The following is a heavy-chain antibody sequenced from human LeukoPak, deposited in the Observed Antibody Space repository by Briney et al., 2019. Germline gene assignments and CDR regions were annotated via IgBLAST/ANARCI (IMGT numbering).Heavy chain of an antibody. CDR1: GFTFSSYS. CDR2: ISSSSSYI. CDR3: ARDLNGDTLFDY. V-gene: IGHV3-21*01. D-gene: IGHD4-17*01. Sequence: GASLRLSCAASGFTFSSYSMNWVRQAPGKGLEWVSSISSSSSYIYYADSVKGRFTISRDNAKNSLYLQMNSLRAEDTAVYYCARDLNGDTLFDYWGQGTLVTVSS. J-gene: IGHJ4*02.